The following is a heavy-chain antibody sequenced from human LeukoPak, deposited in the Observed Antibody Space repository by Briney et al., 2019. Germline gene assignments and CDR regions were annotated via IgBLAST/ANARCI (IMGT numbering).Heavy chain of an antibody. CDR3: ARGAAAGFDY. V-gene: IGHV4-34*01. CDR1: GGSFSGYY. D-gene: IGHD6-13*01. J-gene: IGHJ4*02. Sequence: SETLSLTCAVYGGSFSGYYWSWIRQPPGKGLEWIGEINHSGSTNYNPSLKSRVTISVGTSKNQFSLKLSSVTAADTAVYYCARGAAAGFDYWGQGTLVTVSS. CDR2: INHSGST.